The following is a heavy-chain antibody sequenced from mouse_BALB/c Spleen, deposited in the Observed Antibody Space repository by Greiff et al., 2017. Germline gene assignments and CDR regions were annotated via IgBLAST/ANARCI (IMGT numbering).Heavy chain of an antibody. CDR1: GYSITSDYA. CDR2: ISYSGST. D-gene: IGHD1-1*01. V-gene: IGHV3-2*02. Sequence: EVMLVESGPGLVKPSQSLSLTCTVTGYSITSDYAWNWIRQFPGKQLEWMGYISYSGSTRYNPSLKSRISITRDTSKNQFFLQLNSVTTEDTATYYCARLGYYYGSSLYYFDYWGQGTTLTVSS. CDR3: ARLGYYYGSSLYYFDY. J-gene: IGHJ2*01.